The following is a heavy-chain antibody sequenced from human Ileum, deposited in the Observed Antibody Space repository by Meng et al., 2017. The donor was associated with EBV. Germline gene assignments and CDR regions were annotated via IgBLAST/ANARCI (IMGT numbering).Heavy chain of an antibody. V-gene: IGHV4-4*02. CDR3: ASSDYYRSDY. D-gene: IGHD3-22*01. CDR2: TSHNGST. Sequence: QGQRQELVQGLVKPSETLALTGGGSVGSISRSGWWSWARQPPGKGLELIGETSHNGSTNYSPSLKRRVTISLDKSKNQLSLKLNSVTAADTAVYYCASSDYYRSDYWGQGTLVTVFS. CDR1: VGSISRSGW. J-gene: IGHJ4*02.